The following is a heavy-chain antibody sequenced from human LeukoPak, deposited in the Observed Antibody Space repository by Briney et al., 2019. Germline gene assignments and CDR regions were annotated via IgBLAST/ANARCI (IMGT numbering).Heavy chain of an antibody. CDR1: GGSISGSSYY. Sequence: SETLSLTCTVSGGSISGSSYYWGWIRQPPGKGLEWIGSIYYSGSTYYNPSPKSRVTISVDTSKNQFSLKLSSVTAADTAVYYCARPTMVRGVIDYWGQGTLVTVSS. J-gene: IGHJ4*02. D-gene: IGHD3-10*01. CDR3: ARPTMVRGVIDY. V-gene: IGHV4-39*01. CDR2: IYYSGST.